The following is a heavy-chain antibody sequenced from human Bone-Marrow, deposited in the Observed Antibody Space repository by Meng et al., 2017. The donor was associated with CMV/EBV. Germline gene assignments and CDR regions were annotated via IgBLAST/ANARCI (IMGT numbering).Heavy chain of an antibody. V-gene: IGHV3-30*02. CDR1: GFTFSSYG. CDR2: IRYDGSNK. J-gene: IGHJ3*02. D-gene: IGHD3-22*01. CDR3: AKEGTWLLLRGVACDI. Sequence: GGSLRLSCAASGFTFSSYGMHWVRQAPGKGLEWVAFIRYDGSNKYYADSVKGRFTISRDNSKNTLYLQMNSLRAEDTAVYYCAKEGTWLLLRGVACDIWGQGKMVNV.